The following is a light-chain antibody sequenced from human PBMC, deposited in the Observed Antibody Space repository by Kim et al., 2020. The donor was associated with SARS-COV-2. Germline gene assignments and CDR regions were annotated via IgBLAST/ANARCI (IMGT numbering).Light chain of an antibody. Sequence: EIVLTQSPATLSLSPGERATLSCRASQSVSSSYLAWYQQTPGQAPSLLIYGATSRATGIPDWFSGSGSGTDFTLTISRLEPEDFAVYYCQQYGSSWTFGQGTKVDIK. V-gene: IGKV3-20*01. CDR3: QQYGSSWT. CDR1: QSVSSSY. CDR2: GAT. J-gene: IGKJ1*01.